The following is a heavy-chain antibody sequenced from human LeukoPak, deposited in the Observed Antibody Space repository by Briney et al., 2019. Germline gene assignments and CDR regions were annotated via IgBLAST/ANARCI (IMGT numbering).Heavy chain of an antibody. Sequence: NPGGSLRLSCAASGFTFSDYYMSWIRQAPGKGLEWVSYISGSGLYTNYADSVKGRFTISRDNAKNSLYLQMNSLRAGDTAVYYCARGGTTVTEDFDYWGQGTLVTVSS. V-gene: IGHV3-11*05. CDR3: ARGGTTVTEDFDY. CDR1: GFTFSDYY. D-gene: IGHD4-17*01. J-gene: IGHJ4*02. CDR2: ISGSGLYT.